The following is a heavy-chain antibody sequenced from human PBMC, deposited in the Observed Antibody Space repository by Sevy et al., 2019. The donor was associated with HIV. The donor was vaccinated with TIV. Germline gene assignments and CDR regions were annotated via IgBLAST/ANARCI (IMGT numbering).Heavy chain of an antibody. J-gene: IGHJ4*02. CDR2: VYYNGHI. Sequence: SETLSLTCTVSGGSITSLYWNWIRLPPVKGLEWIANVYYNGHINYNPSLKSRVTLSLDTSKNQFSLRLSSVTAADTAMYYCAGENAWGRGYSWGQGTLVTVSS. CDR1: GGSITSLY. D-gene: IGHD1-26*01. V-gene: IGHV4-59*08. CDR3: AGENAWGRGYS.